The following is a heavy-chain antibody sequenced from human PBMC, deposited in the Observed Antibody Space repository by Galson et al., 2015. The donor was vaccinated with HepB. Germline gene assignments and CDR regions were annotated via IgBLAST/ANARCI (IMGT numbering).Heavy chain of an antibody. V-gene: IGHV3-53*01. CDR3: ASGIAVAGTGGVFDI. J-gene: IGHJ3*02. D-gene: IGHD6-19*01. CDR2: IYSGGST. Sequence: SLRLSCAASGFTVSSNYMSWVRQASGKGPEWVSIIYSGGSTFYADSVKARFTISRDKSKNTLYLQMNSLRAEDTAVYYCASGIAVAGTGGVFDIWGQGTMVTISS. CDR1: GFTVSSNY.